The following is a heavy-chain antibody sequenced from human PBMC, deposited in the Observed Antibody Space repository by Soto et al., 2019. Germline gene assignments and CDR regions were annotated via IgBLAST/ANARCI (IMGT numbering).Heavy chain of an antibody. CDR1: RFTFSSYP. CDR2: ISPSGDNT. V-gene: IGHV3-23*01. CDR3: ADGGEWSFNFEY. J-gene: IGHJ4*02. Sequence: GGSLRLSCAASRFTFSSYPMSWVRQAPGKGLEWVSAISPSGDNTYSPDSVKGRFTISRDNSKNTLHLQMNNLRAEDTAVYYCADGGEWSFNFEYWGQGTQVTVSS. D-gene: IGHD3-3*01.